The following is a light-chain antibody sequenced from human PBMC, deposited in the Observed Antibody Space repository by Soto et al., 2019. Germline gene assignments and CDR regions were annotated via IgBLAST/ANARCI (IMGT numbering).Light chain of an antibody. CDR3: QQYDSYPFP. CDR2: KAS. CDR1: QSINNW. Sequence: DIQMTQSPSTLSASEGDRVTITCRASQSINNWLAWYQQKPGKAPKLLISKASNVKSGVPSRFSGTGSGTEFTLTISSLQPDDFSSYYCQQYDSYPFPFGGGTKVEI. V-gene: IGKV1-5*03. J-gene: IGKJ4*01.